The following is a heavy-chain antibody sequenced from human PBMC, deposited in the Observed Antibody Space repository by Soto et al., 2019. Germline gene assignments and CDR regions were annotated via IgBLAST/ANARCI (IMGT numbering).Heavy chain of an antibody. CDR1: GFTVSSNY. CDR2: IYSGGST. V-gene: IGHV3-66*01. J-gene: IGHJ5*02. D-gene: IGHD1-1*01. CDR3: ARSETGWFDP. Sequence: GGSQRLSCAASGFTVSSNYMSWVRQAPGKGLEWVSVIYSGGSTYYADSVKGRFTISRHNSKNTLYLQMNSLRAEDTAVYYCARSETGWFDPWGQGTLVTVSS.